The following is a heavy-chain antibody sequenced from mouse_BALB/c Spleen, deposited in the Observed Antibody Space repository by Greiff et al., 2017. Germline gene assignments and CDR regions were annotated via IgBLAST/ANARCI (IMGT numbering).Heavy chain of an antibody. Sequence: EVQLQQSGPGLVKPSQSLSLTCTVTGYSITSDYAWNWIRQFPGNKLEWMGYISYSGSTSYNPSLKSRISITRDTSKNQFFLQLNSVTTEDTATYYCARYGYYGPGGFAYWGQGTLVTVSA. D-gene: IGHD1-1*01. CDR2: ISYSGST. J-gene: IGHJ3*01. CDR3: ARYGYYGPGGFAY. CDR1: GYSITSDYA. V-gene: IGHV3-2*02.